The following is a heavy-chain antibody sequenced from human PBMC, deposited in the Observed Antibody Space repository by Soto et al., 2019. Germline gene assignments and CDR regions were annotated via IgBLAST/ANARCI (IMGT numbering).Heavy chain of an antibody. CDR2: ISSSGSTI. CDR1: GFTFSDYY. V-gene: IGHV3-11*01. J-gene: IGHJ4*02. D-gene: IGHD3-3*01. Sequence: GGSLRLSCAASGFTFSDYYMSWIRQAPGKGLEWVSYISSSGSTIYYADSVKGRFTISRDNAKNSLYLQMNSLRAEDMAVYYCAKSLLRVLEWLFFDYSGQGTLVLVSA. CDR3: AKSLLRVLEWLFFDY.